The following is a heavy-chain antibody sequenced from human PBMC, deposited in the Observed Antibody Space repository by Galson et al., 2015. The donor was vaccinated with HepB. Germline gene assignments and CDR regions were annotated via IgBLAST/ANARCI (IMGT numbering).Heavy chain of an antibody. CDR1: GFTFSSYG. J-gene: IGHJ4*02. D-gene: IGHD1-26*01. Sequence: SLRLSCAASGFTFSSYGMHWVRQAPGKGLEWVAVIPYDGSNKYYADSVKGRFTISRDNSKNTLYLQMNSLRAEDTAVYYCAKNIVGAKGPGYWGQGTLVTVSS. V-gene: IGHV3-30*18. CDR3: AKNIVGAKGPGY. CDR2: IPYDGSNK.